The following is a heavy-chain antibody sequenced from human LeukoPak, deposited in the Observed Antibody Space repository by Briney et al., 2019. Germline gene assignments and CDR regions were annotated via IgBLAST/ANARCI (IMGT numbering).Heavy chain of an antibody. Sequence: GGSLRLSCAASGFTFSSYSVNWVRQAPGKGLEWVSSISSSSSYIYYADSVKGRFTISRDNAKNTLYLQMNSLRVEDTAVYYCASPGKAAAEGGQGTPVTVSS. D-gene: IGHD6-13*01. CDR3: ASPGKAAAE. CDR2: ISSSSSYI. J-gene: IGHJ1*01. V-gene: IGHV3-21*01. CDR1: GFTFSSYS.